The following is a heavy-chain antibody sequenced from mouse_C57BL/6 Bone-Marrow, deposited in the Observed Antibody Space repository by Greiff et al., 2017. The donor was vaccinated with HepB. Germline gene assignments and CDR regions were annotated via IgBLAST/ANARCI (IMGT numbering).Heavy chain of an antibody. J-gene: IGHJ2*01. D-gene: IGHD1-1*01. CDR3: ARWVLRFYFDY. V-gene: IGHV3-6*01. Sequence: ESGPGLVKPSQSLSLTCSVTGYSITSGYYWNWIRQFPGNKLEWMGYISYDGSNNYNPSLKNRISITRDTSKNQFFLKLNSVTTEDTATYYCARWVLRFYFDYWGQGTTLTVSS. CDR2: ISYDGSN. CDR1: GYSITSGYY.